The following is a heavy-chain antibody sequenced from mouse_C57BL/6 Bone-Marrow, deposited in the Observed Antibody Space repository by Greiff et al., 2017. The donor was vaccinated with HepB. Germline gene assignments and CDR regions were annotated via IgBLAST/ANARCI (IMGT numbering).Heavy chain of an antibody. D-gene: IGHD1-1*01. J-gene: IGHJ1*03. CDR3: AGYGSSYGYFDV. V-gene: IGHV2-2*01. CDR2: IWSGGST. CDR1: GFSLTSDG. Sequence: VKLVESGPGLVQPSQSLSITCTVSGFSLTSDGVHWVRQSPGKGLEWLGVIWSGGSTDYNAAFISRLSISKDNSKSQVFFKMNSLQADDTAIYYCAGYGSSYGYFDVWGTGTTVTVSS.